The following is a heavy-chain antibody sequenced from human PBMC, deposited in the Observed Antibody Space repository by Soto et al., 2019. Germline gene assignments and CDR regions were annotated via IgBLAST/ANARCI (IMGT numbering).Heavy chain of an antibody. CDR1: GGSISDYY. J-gene: IGHJ4*02. Sequence: SETLFLTCTVSGGSISDYYWSWIRQPPGNGLEWIGNIYYSGTTNYKPSLKSRVTISADTSKKQFSLNLSSVTAADTAVYYCARAYYYDSSGYYSGYYFDSWGQGTLVTVSS. D-gene: IGHD3-22*01. CDR2: IYYSGTT. V-gene: IGHV4-59*01. CDR3: ARAYYYDSSGYYSGYYFDS.